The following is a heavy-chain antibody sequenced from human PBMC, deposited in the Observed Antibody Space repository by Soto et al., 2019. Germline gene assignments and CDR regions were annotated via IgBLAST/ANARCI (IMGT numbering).Heavy chain of an antibody. J-gene: IGHJ3*02. Sequence: EVQLVESGGDLVQPVGSLRLSCADSRFTFSGYWMYWVRQAPGKGLEWVANIKEDGSEKNYVDSVRGRFTISRDNAKNSLYLQMNSLRAEDTAVYYCARGARIWGQGTMVTVS. CDR2: IKEDGSEK. CDR1: RFTFSGYW. V-gene: IGHV3-7*01. CDR3: ARGARI.